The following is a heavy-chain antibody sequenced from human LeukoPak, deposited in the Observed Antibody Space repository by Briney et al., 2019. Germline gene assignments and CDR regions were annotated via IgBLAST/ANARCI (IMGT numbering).Heavy chain of an antibody. J-gene: IGHJ4*02. CDR2: ISSSSSYI. Sequence: GGSLRLSCAASGFTFSSYSMSWVRQAPGKGLEWVSSISSSSSYIYYAGSVKGRFTISRDNAKNSLYLQMNSLRAEDTAVYYCARDGPRYSSSPPDYWGQGTLVTVSS. D-gene: IGHD6-6*01. V-gene: IGHV3-21*01. CDR1: GFTFSSYS. CDR3: ARDGPRYSSSPPDY.